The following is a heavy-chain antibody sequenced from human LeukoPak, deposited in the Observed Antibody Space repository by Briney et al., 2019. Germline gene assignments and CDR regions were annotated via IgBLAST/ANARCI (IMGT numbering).Heavy chain of an antibody. CDR2: IKQDGSEK. CDR1: GFTFSGYV. CDR3: AREFRSGYNSRWFDY. D-gene: IGHD6-19*01. J-gene: IGHJ5*01. Sequence: PGRSLRLSCAASGFTFSGYVMHWVRQAPGKGLEWVANIKQDGSEKWYVDSVKGRFTISRDNAKNSLYLQMNSLRVEDTAVYYCAREFRSGYNSRWFDYWGQGTLVTVSS. V-gene: IGHV3-7*01.